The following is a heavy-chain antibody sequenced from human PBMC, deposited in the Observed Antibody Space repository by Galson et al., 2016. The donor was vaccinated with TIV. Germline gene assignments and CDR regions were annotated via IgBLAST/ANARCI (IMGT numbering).Heavy chain of an antibody. Sequence: SVKVSCKASGGTFKIHSITWVRQAPGQGLEWMGGIIPVFGTANYAQSFRGRVTITADESTNTAYLQLSSLRSEDTAVYYCATVITFGGVIVYGHDYGMDVWGQGTTVTVSS. D-gene: IGHD3-16*02. J-gene: IGHJ6*02. V-gene: IGHV1-69*13. CDR2: IIPVFGTA. CDR3: ATVITFGGVIVYGHDYGMDV. CDR1: GGTFKIHS.